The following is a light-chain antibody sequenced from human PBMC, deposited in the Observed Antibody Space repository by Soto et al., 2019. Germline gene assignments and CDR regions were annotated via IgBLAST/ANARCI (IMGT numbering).Light chain of an antibody. Sequence: IVLPQSPGTLSLSPGERATLSCRASQSVSSRSLAWYQQKRGEAPRLLIYDASRRAPGIPDRFSGSGSGTHFTLTLGRLEPKHFAVYHCQHYRSPSYTFRQKTKKDIK. CDR3: QHYRSPSYT. J-gene: IGKJ2*01. CDR2: DAS. V-gene: IGKV3-20*01. CDR1: QSVSSRS.